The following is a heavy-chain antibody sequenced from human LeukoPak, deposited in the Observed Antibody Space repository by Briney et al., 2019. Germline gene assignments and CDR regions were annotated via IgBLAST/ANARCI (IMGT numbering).Heavy chain of an antibody. Sequence: PSETLSLTCTVSGGSISSYYWSWVRQLPGKGLERIGYIYYTGNTNYNPSLKSRVTISVDTSKNQFSLKLRSVTAADTAVYYCARALVRWGTAGFDAWGQGTLVTVSS. J-gene: IGHJ5*02. D-gene: IGHD3-16*01. CDR2: IYYTGNT. CDR1: GGSISSYY. CDR3: ARALVRWGTAGFDA. V-gene: IGHV4-59*01.